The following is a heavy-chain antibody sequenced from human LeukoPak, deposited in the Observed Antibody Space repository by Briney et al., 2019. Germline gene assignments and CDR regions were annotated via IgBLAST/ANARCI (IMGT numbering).Heavy chain of an antibody. CDR1: GFTLGAFA. V-gene: IGHV3-43*02. CDR2: IDKDGRST. CDR3: ATWAFYHSLDA. Sequence: PGGSLRLSCAASGFTLGAFAMHWVRQAPGKGLEWVSLIDKDGRSTHYADSVKGRFTISRDNSKNSLYLQMNSLRTEDTALYYCATWAFYHSLDAWGQGTTVTVS. J-gene: IGHJ6*02. D-gene: IGHD1-26*01.